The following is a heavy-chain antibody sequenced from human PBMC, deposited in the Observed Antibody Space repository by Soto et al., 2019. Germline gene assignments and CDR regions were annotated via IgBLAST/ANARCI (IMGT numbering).Heavy chain of an antibody. D-gene: IGHD2-15*01. Sequence: QLQLQESGPGLVKPSETLSLTCTVSGDSISSSNYYWGWIRQPPGKGLEWIGSIHYSGSTYYNPSLKSRAPLSVDMSKNRVPLKVPSVTAADTAVYYCARRECSGGTCFFGPWGQGTLVTVSS. CDR2: IHYSGST. V-gene: IGHV4-39*02. J-gene: IGHJ5*02. CDR3: ARRECSGGTCFFGP. CDR1: GDSISSSNYY.